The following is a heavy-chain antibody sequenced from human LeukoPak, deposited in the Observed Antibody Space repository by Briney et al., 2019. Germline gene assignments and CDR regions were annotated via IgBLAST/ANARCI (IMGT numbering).Heavy chain of an antibody. CDR2: INTSGGST. CDR1: GYIFTTYY. CDR3: ARSYYDLLATFDY. Sequence: ASVTVSFTASGYIFTTYYMHWVRQAPGQGLDWMGTINTSGGSTSYAQKFQGRVTVTRDTSTSTVYMELSSLRSEDTAVYYCARSYYDLLATFDYWGQGTLVTVSS. D-gene: IGHD3-22*01. V-gene: IGHV1-46*01. J-gene: IGHJ4*02.